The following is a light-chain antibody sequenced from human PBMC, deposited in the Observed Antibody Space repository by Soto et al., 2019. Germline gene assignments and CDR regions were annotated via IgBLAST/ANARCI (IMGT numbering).Light chain of an antibody. V-gene: IGLV2-14*01. Sequence: QSALTQPASVSGSPGQSIAISCTGTSRDVGGYNYVSWYQQHPGKAPKLMMYEVSNRPSGVSNRFSGSKSGNTASLTISGLQAEDEAYYYCSSYTSSSTYVFGTGTKLTVL. CDR1: SRDVGGYNY. CDR2: EVS. CDR3: SSYTSSSTYV. J-gene: IGLJ1*01.